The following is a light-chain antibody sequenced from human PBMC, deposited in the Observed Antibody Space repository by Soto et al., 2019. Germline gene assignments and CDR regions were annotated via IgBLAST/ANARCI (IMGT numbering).Light chain of an antibody. CDR3: CSYAGTGTDNYV. CDR2: EVS. J-gene: IGLJ1*01. Sequence: QSVLTQPASVSGSPGQSITISCIGTNSDVGAYKYVSWYQQQPDKAPKLIIYEVSNRPSGVSSRFSGSKSGNTASLTISGLQAEDEADYYCCSYAGTGTDNYVFGSGTKLTVL. V-gene: IGLV2-23*02. CDR1: NSDVGAYKY.